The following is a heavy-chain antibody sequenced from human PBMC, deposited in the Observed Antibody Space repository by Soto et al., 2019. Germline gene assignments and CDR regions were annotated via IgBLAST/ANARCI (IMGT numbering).Heavy chain of an antibody. V-gene: IGHV2-5*02. CDR2: IYWDDGK. CDR1: GFSLNTGGVT. Sequence: GSGPTLVNPTQTLTLTCVFSGFSLNTGGVTVGWIGQPPGKALEWVALIYWDDGKRYSPSLKSRLTITKETSRNQVVLTMTNVDPEDTATYFCAHSPAPRVYFQHWGEGTLVTVSS. J-gene: IGHJ1*01. D-gene: IGHD3-10*01. CDR3: AHSPAPRVYFQH.